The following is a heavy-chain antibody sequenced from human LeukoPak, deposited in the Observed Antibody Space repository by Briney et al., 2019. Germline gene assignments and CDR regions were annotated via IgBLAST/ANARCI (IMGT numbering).Heavy chain of an antibody. J-gene: IGHJ4*02. V-gene: IGHV4-39*01. CDR1: GGSITTYY. D-gene: IGHD3-10*01. CDR3: ARRGITMVRGVLD. CDR2: IYYSGST. Sequence: SETLSLTCTVSGGSITTYYWSWLRQPPGKGLEWIGSIYYSGSTYYNPSLKSRVTISVDTSKDQFSLKLSSVTAADTAVYYCARRGITMVRGVLDWGQGTLVTVSS.